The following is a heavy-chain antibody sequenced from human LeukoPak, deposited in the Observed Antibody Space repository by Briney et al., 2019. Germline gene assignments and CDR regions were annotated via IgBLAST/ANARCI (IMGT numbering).Heavy chain of an antibody. J-gene: IGHJ5*02. CDR1: GGSISSYY. V-gene: IGHV4-59*13. CDR2: IYYSWST. CDR3: ARGGGIGWLGELLGWFDP. D-gene: IGHD3-10*01. Sequence: SETLSLTCTVSGGSISSYYWSWIRQPPGKGREWVGYIYYSWSTNYYPSFKGRVTISVDTSKNQFSLKLSSVTAAVTAVYYCARGGGIGWLGELLGWFDPWGQGTLVTVSS.